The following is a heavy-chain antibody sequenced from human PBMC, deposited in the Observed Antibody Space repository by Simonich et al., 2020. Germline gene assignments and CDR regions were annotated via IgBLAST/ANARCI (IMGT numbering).Heavy chain of an antibody. V-gene: IGHV1-2*02. J-gene: IGHJ1*01. CDR2: INPNSGGT. Sequence: QVQLVQSGAEVKKPGASVKVSCKASGYTFTGYYMHWVRQAPGQGLEGMGWINPNSGGTNYAQKFQGRVTVTRDTSISTAYMELSRLRSDDTAVYYCARSHIAAAGTGYFQHWGQGTLVTVSS. D-gene: IGHD6-13*01. CDR1: GYTFTGYY. CDR3: ARSHIAAAGTGYFQH.